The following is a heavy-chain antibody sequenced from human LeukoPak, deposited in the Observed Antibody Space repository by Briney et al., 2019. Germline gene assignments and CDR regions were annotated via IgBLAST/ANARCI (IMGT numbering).Heavy chain of an antibody. CDR3: AFKLGGTQGPFDY. J-gene: IGHJ4*02. D-gene: IGHD3-16*01. CDR2: ITDSGGGT. CDR1: GFTFSTYA. Sequence: PGGSLRLSCVASGFTFSTYAMSWVRQAPGKRLGWVSAITDSGGGTYYEDSVKGRFTISRDNSKSTLYLQMSSLRVEDTAVYYCAFKLGGTQGPFDYWGQGTLVTVSS. V-gene: IGHV3-23*01.